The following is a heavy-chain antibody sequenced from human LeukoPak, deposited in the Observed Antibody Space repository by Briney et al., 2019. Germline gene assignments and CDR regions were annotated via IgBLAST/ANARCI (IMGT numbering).Heavy chain of an antibody. J-gene: IGHJ4*02. CDR3: ARGRGYSTSDY. CDR2: ISFDGSNK. V-gene: IGHV3-30*04. Sequence: GGSLRLSCAASGFTFSSYAMQCVRQAPGKGLEWVAVISFDGSNKYYAASVKGRFTISRDNSNNTLFLHMNSLRAEDTAIYYCARGRGYSTSDYWGQGTLVTVSS. CDR1: GFTFSSYA. D-gene: IGHD6-6*01.